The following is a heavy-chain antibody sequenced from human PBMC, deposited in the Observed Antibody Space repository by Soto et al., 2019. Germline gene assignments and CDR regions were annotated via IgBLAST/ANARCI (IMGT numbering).Heavy chain of an antibody. V-gene: IGHV3-48*01. J-gene: IGHJ4*02. CDR1: GFPFSFYS. CDR3: ANDRLRALDY. D-gene: IGHD3-9*01. CDR2: ITSTSSAI. Sequence: GGSLRLSCAASGFPFSFYSMSWVRQAPGKGLEWISYITSTSSAINYADSVRGRFTISRDNSKNTLYLQMNGLRAEDTAVYYCANDRLRALDYWGQGTLVTVSS.